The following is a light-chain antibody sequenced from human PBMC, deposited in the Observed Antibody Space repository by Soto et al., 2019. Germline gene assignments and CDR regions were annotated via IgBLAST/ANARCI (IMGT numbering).Light chain of an antibody. V-gene: IGKV3-20*01. CDR1: QSVSSSY. Sequence: EIVLTQSPGTLSLSPGERATLSCRASQSVSSSYLAWYQQKPGQAPRLLIYGASSSATGIPDRFSGSGSGTDFTITISRLEHEDFAVYYCQQYGSSPRFTFGPGTKVDIK. CDR2: GAS. CDR3: QQYGSSPRFT. J-gene: IGKJ3*01.